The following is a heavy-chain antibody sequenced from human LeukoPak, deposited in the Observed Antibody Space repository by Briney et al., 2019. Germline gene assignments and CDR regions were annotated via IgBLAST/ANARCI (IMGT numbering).Heavy chain of an antibody. J-gene: IGHJ4*02. CDR3: ARELMTTMTTVDD. Sequence: ASVEASCKASGFTLSDYYMHWVRQAPGQGLEWMGWINPNSGVTGYAQRFQGRVTMTRDTSINTAYMDLSRLTSDDTAVYYCARELMTTMTTVDDWGQGTLVTVSS. V-gene: IGHV1-2*02. D-gene: IGHD4-17*01. CDR1: GFTLSDYY. CDR2: INPNSGVT.